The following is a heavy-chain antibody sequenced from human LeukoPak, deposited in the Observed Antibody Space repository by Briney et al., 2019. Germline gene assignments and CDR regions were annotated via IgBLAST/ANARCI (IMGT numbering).Heavy chain of an antibody. V-gene: IGHV3-7*05. J-gene: IGHJ4*02. CDR3: VRDGSGYDY. D-gene: IGHD6-19*01. Sequence: GGSLRLSCAASRFTFSNYCMSWVRQPAGKGLEWVANINQGGSEKYYLNSVKGRFTISRDNAKNSLYLQMNSLRADDTAIYYCVRDGSGYDYWGQGTLVTVSS. CDR1: RFTFSNYC. CDR2: INQGGSEK.